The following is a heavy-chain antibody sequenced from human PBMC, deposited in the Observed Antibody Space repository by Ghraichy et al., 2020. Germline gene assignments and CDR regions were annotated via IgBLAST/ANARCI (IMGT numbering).Heavy chain of an antibody. J-gene: IGHJ5*02. V-gene: IGHV4-34*01. CDR1: GGSFSGYY. Sequence: SETLSLTCAVYGGSFSGYYWSWIRQPPGKGLEWIGEINHSGSTNYNPSLKSRVTISVDTSKNQFSLKLSSVTAADTAVYYCARERNIGVVVTRGKKRWFDPWGQGTLVTVSS. D-gene: IGHD2-21*01. CDR2: INHSGST. CDR3: ARERNIGVVVTRGKKRWFDP.